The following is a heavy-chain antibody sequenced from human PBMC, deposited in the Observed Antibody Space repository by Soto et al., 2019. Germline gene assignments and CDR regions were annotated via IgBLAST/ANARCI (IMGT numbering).Heavy chain of an antibody. Sequence: LSLTCTVSGGSISSGGYYWSWIRQHPGKGLEWIGYIYYSGSTYYNPSLKSRVTISVDTSKNQFSLKLSSVTAADTAVYYCARAIGYYGSGSSQPFDYWGQGTLVTVSS. CDR2: IYYSGST. J-gene: IGHJ4*02. V-gene: IGHV4-31*03. CDR3: ARAIGYYGSGSSQPFDY. D-gene: IGHD3-10*01. CDR1: GGSISSGGYY.